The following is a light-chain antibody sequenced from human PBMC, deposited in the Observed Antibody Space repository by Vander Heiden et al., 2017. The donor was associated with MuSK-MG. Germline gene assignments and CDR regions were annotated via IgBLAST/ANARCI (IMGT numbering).Light chain of an antibody. CDR1: QSIGSW. CDR2: KAS. Sequence: DIQMTQSPSTLSASVGDRVTITCRASQSIGSWLAWYQQKPGKAPKLLMHKASSLESGVPSRFSGSGSGTEFTLTISSLQPDDFATYYCQQDNSYPTFGQGTKVEIK. CDR3: QQDNSYPT. J-gene: IGKJ1*01. V-gene: IGKV1-5*03.